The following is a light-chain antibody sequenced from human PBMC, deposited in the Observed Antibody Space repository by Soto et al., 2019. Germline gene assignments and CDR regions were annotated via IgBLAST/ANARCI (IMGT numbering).Light chain of an antibody. Sequence: EVVLTQSPGTLSLSPGERATLSCRASQNIRGNELAWYQQKPGQAPRLLIYRGSTRATGIPDRLSSRGSGTDFTLTISRLEPEDFAVYYCQDYGTSAPWTFGQGTKVEIK. CDR2: RGS. CDR3: QDYGTSAPWT. V-gene: IGKV3-20*01. J-gene: IGKJ1*01. CDR1: QNIRGNE.